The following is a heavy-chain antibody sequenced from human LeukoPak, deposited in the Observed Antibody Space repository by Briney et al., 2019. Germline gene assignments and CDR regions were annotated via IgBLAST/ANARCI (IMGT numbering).Heavy chain of an antibody. CDR2: IKQDGSEK. CDR3: ARDHSSSWYNFDY. Sequence: PGGSLRLSCAASGFTFSTYWMSWVRQAPGKGLEWVANIKQDGSEKYYVDSVKGRFTISRDNAKKSLYLQMNSLRAEDTAIYYCARDHSSSWYNFDYWGQGTLVTVSS. D-gene: IGHD6-13*01. CDR1: GFTFSTYW. V-gene: IGHV3-7*01. J-gene: IGHJ4*02.